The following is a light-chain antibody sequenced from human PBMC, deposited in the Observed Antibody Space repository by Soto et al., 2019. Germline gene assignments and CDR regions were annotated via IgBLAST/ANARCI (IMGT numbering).Light chain of an antibody. CDR2: AAS. CDR3: QKCKVAPFT. V-gene: IGKV1-27*01. CDR1: QDIGNF. J-gene: IGKJ4*01. Sequence: ILMTQSPSSLSAFVGDRVTITCRASQDIGNFLAWYQQKPGKVPKLLIYAASTLQSGVPSRFIGSGSGTDFTLTISSLKPEDVATYYCQKCKVAPFTFGGGTKVEIK.